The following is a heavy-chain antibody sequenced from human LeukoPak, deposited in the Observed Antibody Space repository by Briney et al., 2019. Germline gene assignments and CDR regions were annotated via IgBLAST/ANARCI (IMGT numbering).Heavy chain of an antibody. CDR1: GFTVSSNY. V-gene: IGHV3-66*01. Sequence: QPGGSLRLSCAASGFTVSSNYMTWVRQAPGKGLEWVSVIYSGGSILYADSVKGRFTISRDNSKNTLYLQMNSLRAEDTAVYYCARALRDGYNRGFDYWGQGTLVTVSS. CDR3: ARALRDGYNRGFDY. J-gene: IGHJ4*02. CDR2: IYSGGSI. D-gene: IGHD5-24*01.